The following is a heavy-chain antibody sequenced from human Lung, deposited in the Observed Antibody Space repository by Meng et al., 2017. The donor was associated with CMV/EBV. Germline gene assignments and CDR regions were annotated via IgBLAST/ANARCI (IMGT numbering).Heavy chain of an antibody. Sequence: GGSLRLSCAASGFTFSSYEMNWVRQAPGKGLEWVSYISSSGSAIYYADSVKGRFTISRDNAKNSLYLQMNSLRAEDTAVYYCARGMLPSFDAFDIWGQGTMVTVSS. CDR2: ISSSGSAI. CDR3: ARGMLPSFDAFDI. D-gene: IGHD2-8*01. J-gene: IGHJ3*02. V-gene: IGHV3-48*03. CDR1: GFTFSSYE.